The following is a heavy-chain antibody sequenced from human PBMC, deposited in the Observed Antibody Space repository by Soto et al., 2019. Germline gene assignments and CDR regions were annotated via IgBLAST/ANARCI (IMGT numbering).Heavy chain of an antibody. CDR1: GYTLTELS. Sequence: ASVKVSCKVSGYTLTELSMHWVRQAPGKGLEWMGGFDPEDGKTIYAQKFQGRVTMTEDTSTDTAYMELSSLRSEDTAVYYCATDRSITIFGVVSPFGYWGQGTLVTVSS. CDR3: ATDRSITIFGVVSPFGY. D-gene: IGHD3-3*01. J-gene: IGHJ4*02. V-gene: IGHV1-24*01. CDR2: FDPEDGKT.